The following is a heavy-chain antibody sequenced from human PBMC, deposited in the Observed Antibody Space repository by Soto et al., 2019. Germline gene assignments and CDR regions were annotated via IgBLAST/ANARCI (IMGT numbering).Heavy chain of an antibody. V-gene: IGHV3-30*18. J-gene: IGHJ6*02. CDR3: AKERWRMATIPGRMDF. Sequence: QVQLVESGGGVVQPGRSLRLSCAASGFTFSRYGMHWVRQAPGKGLEWVAVISYDGSNKYYADSVTGRCTISRDNSKNTLYPQMNSQRQKDTPVYYCAKERWRMATIPGRMDFWGQGTTVTVSS. D-gene: IGHD5-12*01. CDR1: GFTFSRYG. CDR2: ISYDGSNK.